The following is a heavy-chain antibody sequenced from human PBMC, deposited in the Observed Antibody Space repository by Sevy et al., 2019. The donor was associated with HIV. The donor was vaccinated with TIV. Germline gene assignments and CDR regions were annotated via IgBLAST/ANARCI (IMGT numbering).Heavy chain of an antibody. Sequence: SETLSLTCTVSGGSLISATYSWSWIRRPPGQGLEWMGNIFHSGTTHYNPSLNGRLSMSMDTSRSQFALRLTSVTAADTANYYCARASLRLGELSPNWLAPWGQGTHVTVSS. D-gene: IGHD3-16*02. V-gene: IGHV4-30-2*01. CDR3: ARASLRLGELSPNWLAP. J-gene: IGHJ5*02. CDR1: GGSLISATYS. CDR2: IFHSGTT.